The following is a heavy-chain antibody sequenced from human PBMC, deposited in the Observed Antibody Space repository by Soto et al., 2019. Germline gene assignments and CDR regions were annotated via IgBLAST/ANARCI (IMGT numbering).Heavy chain of an antibody. D-gene: IGHD6-13*01. CDR1: RFTFSAYY. CDR3: ARVSQQNWYFDL. J-gene: IGHJ2*01. CDR2: ISRSGSTI. V-gene: IGHV3-11*01. Sequence: QVQLVESGGGLVKPGGSLRLSCAASRFTFSAYYMNWIRQAPGKGLEWVSHISRSGSTIYYADSVKGRFTISRDNAKNSLYLQMNSLSAEDTAVYYCARVSQQNWYFDLWGRGTLVTVSS.